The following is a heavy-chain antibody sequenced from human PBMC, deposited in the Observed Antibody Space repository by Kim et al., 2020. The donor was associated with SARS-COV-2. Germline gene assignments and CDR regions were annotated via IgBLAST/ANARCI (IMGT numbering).Heavy chain of an antibody. CDR1: GFTFSSYA. Sequence: GGSLRLSCAASGFTFSSYAMHWVRQAPGKGLEWVAVISYDGSNKYYADSVKGRFTISRDNSKNTLYLQMNSLRAEDTAVYYCARATPPYQLESNWFDPWGQGTLVTVSS. D-gene: IGHD2-2*01. J-gene: IGHJ5*02. CDR2: ISYDGSNK. V-gene: IGHV3-30*04. CDR3: ARATPPYQLESNWFDP.